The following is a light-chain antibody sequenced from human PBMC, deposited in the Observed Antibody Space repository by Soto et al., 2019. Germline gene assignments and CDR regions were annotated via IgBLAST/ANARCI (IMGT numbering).Light chain of an antibody. CDR3: AAWDGSLQSWV. CDR2: TNN. V-gene: IGLV1-44*01. CDR1: NSNIGSHT. J-gene: IGLJ3*02. Sequence: QSVLTQPPSASGTPGQRVTISCSGSNSNIGSHTVNWYQQLPGTAPNLLIYTNNQRPSGVPDRFSDSKSGTSASLAISGLQSEDEADYYCAAWDGSLQSWVFGGGTKVTVL.